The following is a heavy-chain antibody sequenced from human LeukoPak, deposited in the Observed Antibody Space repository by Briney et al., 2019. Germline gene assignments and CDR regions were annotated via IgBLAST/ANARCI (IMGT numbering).Heavy chain of an antibody. D-gene: IGHD3-22*01. CDR2: ISYDGSNK. CDR1: GFTFSSYA. V-gene: IGHV3-30-3*01. Sequence: GGPLRLSCAASGFTFSSYAMHWIRQAPGKGLEWVAVISYDGSNKYYADSVKGRFTISRDNSKNTLYLQMNSLRAEDTAVYYCARDLDDSSGYYYFDYWGQGTLVTVSS. J-gene: IGHJ4*02. CDR3: ARDLDDSSGYYYFDY.